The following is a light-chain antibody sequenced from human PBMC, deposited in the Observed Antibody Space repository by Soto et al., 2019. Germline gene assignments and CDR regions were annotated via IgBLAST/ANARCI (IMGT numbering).Light chain of an antibody. Sequence: EVVLTQSPVTLSLSPGERATLSCRASQSVSSDLAWYHQKPGQAPRLLIYGASTRATGIPARFSGSGSGTEFTLTISSLQPDDFATYYCQHYNSYSEAFGHGTK. CDR3: QHYNSYSEA. V-gene: IGKV3-15*01. CDR2: GAS. J-gene: IGKJ1*01. CDR1: QSVSSD.